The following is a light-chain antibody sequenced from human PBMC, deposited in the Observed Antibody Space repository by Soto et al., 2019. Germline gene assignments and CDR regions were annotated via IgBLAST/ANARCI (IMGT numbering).Light chain of an antibody. CDR1: QGISTY. V-gene: IGKV1-27*01. CDR3: QKYNSALQFT. J-gene: IGKJ3*01. CDR2: AAS. Sequence: DIQMTQSPSSLSASVGDRVTITCRASQGISTYLAWYQQKPGKVPKLLIYAASTLQSGVPSRFSGSGSGTDFTLNISSLQPEDVATYYCQKYNSALQFTFGPGTKVDIK.